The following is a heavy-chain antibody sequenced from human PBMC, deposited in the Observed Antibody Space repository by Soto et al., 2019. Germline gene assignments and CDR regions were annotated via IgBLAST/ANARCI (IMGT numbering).Heavy chain of an antibody. CDR2: IYSGGST. D-gene: IGHD6-6*01. CDR1: GFTVSSNY. Sequence: GGSLRLSCAASGFTVSSNYMSWVRQAPGKGLEWVSVIYSGGSTYYADSVKGRFTISRDNSKNTLYLQTNSLRAEDTAVYYCARDSSLEEIAFDIWGQGTMVTVSS. CDR3: ARDSSLEEIAFDI. V-gene: IGHV3-53*01. J-gene: IGHJ3*02.